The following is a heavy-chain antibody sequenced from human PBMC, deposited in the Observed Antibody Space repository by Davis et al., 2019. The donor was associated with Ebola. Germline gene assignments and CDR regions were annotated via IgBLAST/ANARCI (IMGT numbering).Heavy chain of an antibody. CDR2: ISGSGGST. CDR1: GFTFSSYA. J-gene: IGHJ4*02. Sequence: PGGSLRLSCAASGFTFSSYAMGWVRQAPGKGLEWVSAISGSGGSTYYADSVKGRFTISRDNSKNTLYLQMNSLRAEDTAVYYCAKDLAPQDDYFDYWGQGTLVTVSS. V-gene: IGHV3-23*01. CDR3: AKDLAPQDDYFDY.